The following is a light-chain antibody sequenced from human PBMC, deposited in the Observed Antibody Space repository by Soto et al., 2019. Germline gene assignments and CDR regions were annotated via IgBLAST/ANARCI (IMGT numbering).Light chain of an antibody. CDR3: QQYGRSPWT. CDR2: GAS. CDR1: QSVRTNF. V-gene: IGKV3-20*01. Sequence: EIVLTQSPGTLSLSPGERATLSCRASQSVRTNFLAWFQQRPGQAPRLLIYGASSRATGIPDRFSGSGSGTDFTLTISRLEPEDFAVYYCQQYGRSPWTFGQGTKVDIK. J-gene: IGKJ1*01.